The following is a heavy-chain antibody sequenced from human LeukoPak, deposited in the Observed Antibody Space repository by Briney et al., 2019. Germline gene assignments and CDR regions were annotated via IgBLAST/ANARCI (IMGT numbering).Heavy chain of an antibody. J-gene: IGHJ4*02. D-gene: IGHD2-21*01. CDR1: GFTFSSYS. V-gene: IGHV3-21*01. Sequence: GGSLRLSCAASGFTFSSYSMNWVRQAPGKGLEWVSSISSSSSYIYYADSVKGRFTISRDNAKNSLYLQMNSLRAEDTAVYYCARDAAAYCGGDCYYGYWGQGTLVTVSS. CDR3: ARDAAAYCGGDCYYGY. CDR2: ISSSSSYI.